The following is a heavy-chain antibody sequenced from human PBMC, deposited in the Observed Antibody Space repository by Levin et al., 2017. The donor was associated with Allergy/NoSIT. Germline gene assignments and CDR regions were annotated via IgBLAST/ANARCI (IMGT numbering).Heavy chain of an antibody. J-gene: IGHJ4*02. Sequence: RTGGSLRLSCAASGFTFSNAWMSWVRQAPGKGLEWVGRIKSKTDGGTTDYAAPVKGRFTISRDDSKNTLYLQMNSLKTEDTAVYYCTTGYSYGYGRFDYWGQGTLVTVSS. CDR2: IKSKTDGGTT. V-gene: IGHV3-15*01. CDR1: GFTFSNAW. D-gene: IGHD5-18*01. CDR3: TTGYSYGYGRFDY.